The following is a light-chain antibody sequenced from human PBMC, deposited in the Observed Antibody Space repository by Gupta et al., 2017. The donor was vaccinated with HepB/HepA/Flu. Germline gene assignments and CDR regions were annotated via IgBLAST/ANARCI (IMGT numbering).Light chain of an antibody. CDR1: GSNIGSNT. V-gene: IGLV1-44*01. CDR2: NNN. CDR3: AAWDDSLIFYV. Sequence: QSVLTQPPSASGTPGQRVSISCSGSGSNIGSNTVNWYRPLPGTAPKLLIYNNNQRPAGGPDRFSGSKSGTSASLAISGLQAEDEADFYCAAWDDSLIFYVFGTGTKVTVL. J-gene: IGLJ1*01.